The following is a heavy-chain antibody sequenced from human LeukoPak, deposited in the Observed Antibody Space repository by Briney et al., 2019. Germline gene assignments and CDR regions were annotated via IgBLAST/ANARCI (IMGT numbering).Heavy chain of an antibody. D-gene: IGHD3-16*01. CDR2: MNPLSANT. J-gene: IGHJ6*03. V-gene: IGHV1-8*01. CDR3: ARSPARFGDKIQSYMDV. Sequence: GASVKVSCKASGYSFNNYGIQWVRQASGQGLEWVGWMNPLSANTGHAQKFQGRVTMTRDTSISTAYMELSSLRFDDTAVYYCARSPARFGDKIQSYMDVWGKGTTVTVSS. CDR1: GYSFNNYG.